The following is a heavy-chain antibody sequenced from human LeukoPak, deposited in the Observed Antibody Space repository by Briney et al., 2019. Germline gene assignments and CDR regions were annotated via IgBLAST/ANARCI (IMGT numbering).Heavy chain of an antibody. CDR3: ARMISSSSMAIVY. D-gene: IGHD6-13*01. CDR1: GGSISSYY. Sequence: SETLSLTCTVSGGSISSYYWSWIRQPPGKGLEWIGYIYYSGSTNYNPSLKSRVIISVDMSKNQFSLKLSSVTAADTAVYYCARMISSSSMAIVYWGQGTLVTVSS. CDR2: IYYSGST. J-gene: IGHJ4*02. V-gene: IGHV4-59*01.